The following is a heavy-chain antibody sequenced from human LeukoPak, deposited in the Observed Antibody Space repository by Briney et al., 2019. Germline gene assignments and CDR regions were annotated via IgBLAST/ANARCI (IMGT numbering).Heavy chain of an antibody. CDR2: ISSSSSYI. D-gene: IGHD6-13*01. Sequence: PGGSLRLSCAASGFTFSSYSMNWVRQAPGKGLEWVSSISSSSSYIYYADSVKGRFTISRDNAKNSLYLQMNSLRAEDTAVYYCARGIAGTESAFDIWGQGTMVTVSS. CDR1: GFTFSSYS. V-gene: IGHV3-21*01. CDR3: ARGIAGTESAFDI. J-gene: IGHJ3*02.